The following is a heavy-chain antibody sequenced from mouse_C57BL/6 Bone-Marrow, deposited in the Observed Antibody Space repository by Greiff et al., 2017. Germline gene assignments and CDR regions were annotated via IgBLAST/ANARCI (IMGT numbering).Heavy chain of an antibody. Sequence: QVQLQQSGAELVRPGASVKLSCKASGYTFTDYYINWVKQRPGQGLEWIARIYPGSGNTYYNEKFKGKATLTAEKSSSTAYMQLSSLTSEDSAVYFCANDYDGAYWGQGTLVTVSA. CDR1: GYTFTDYY. V-gene: IGHV1-76*01. CDR2: IYPGSGNT. CDR3: ANDYDGAY. D-gene: IGHD2-4*01. J-gene: IGHJ3*01.